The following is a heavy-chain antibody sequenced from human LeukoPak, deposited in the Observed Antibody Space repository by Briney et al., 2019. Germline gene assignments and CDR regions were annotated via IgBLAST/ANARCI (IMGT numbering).Heavy chain of an antibody. Sequence: GGSLRLSCAASGFTFSSYAMSWVRQAPGKGLEWVSAISGSGGSTYYADSVRGRFTISRDNSKNTLYLQMNSLRAEDTAVYYCAKVSIAASGKFDYWGQGTLVTVSS. V-gene: IGHV3-23*01. D-gene: IGHD6-13*01. CDR2: ISGSGGST. J-gene: IGHJ4*02. CDR1: GFTFSSYA. CDR3: AKVSIAASGKFDY.